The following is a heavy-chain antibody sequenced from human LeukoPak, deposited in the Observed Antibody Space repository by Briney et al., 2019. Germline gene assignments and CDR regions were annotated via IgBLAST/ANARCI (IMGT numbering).Heavy chain of an antibody. J-gene: IGHJ4*02. V-gene: IGHV4-61*08. CDR3: ARESGRDYYDSSIDY. CDR2: IYYSGST. CDR1: GGSISSGGYY. Sequence: PSQTLSLTCTVSGGSISSGGYYWSWIRQPPGKGLEWIGYIYYSGSTNYNPSLKSRVTISVDTSKNQFSLKLSSATAADTAVYYCARESGRDYYDSSIDYWGQGTLVTVSS. D-gene: IGHD3-22*01.